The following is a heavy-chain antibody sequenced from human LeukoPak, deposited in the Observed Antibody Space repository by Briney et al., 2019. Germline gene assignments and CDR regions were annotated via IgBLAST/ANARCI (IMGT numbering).Heavy chain of an antibody. J-gene: IGHJ4*02. CDR3: AKFGYDFWSGYRKFDY. V-gene: IGHV3-23*01. Sequence: PEGSLRLSCAASGFTFSSYAMSWVRQAPGKGLEWVSAISGSGGSTYYADSVKGRFTISRDNSKNTLYLQMNSLRAEDTAVYYCAKFGYDFWSGYRKFDYWGQGTLVTVSS. CDR1: GFTFSSYA. D-gene: IGHD3-3*01. CDR2: ISGSGGST.